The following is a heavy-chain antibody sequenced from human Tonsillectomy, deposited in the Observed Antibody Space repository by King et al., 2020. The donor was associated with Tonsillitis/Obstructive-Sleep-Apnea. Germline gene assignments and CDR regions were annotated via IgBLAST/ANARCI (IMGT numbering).Heavy chain of an antibody. CDR1: GFTFSNAW. Sequence: VQLVESGGGLKPGGSLRLSCAASGFTFSNAWMSWVRQAPGKGLEWGGRIKSKTDGGTTDYAAPVKGRITISRDDSKNMLYLQMNSLKTEDTAVYYCSTDRRNWGQGTLVTVSS. V-gene: IGHV3-15*01. J-gene: IGHJ4*02. CDR2: IKSKTDGGTT. CDR3: STDRRN.